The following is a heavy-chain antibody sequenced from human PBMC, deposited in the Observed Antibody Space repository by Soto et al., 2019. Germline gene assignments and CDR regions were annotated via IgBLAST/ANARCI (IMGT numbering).Heavy chain of an antibody. J-gene: IGHJ6*03. V-gene: IGHV3-21*01. Sequence: EVQLVESGGGLVKPGGSLRLSCAASGFTFSSYSMNWVRQAPGKGLEWVSSISSSSSYIYYADSVKGRFTISRDNAKNSLYLQMNSRRAEDTAVYDCARDFTWGAGGNYYYMDVWGKGTTVTVSS. CDR3: ARDFTWGAGGNYYYMDV. CDR1: GFTFSSYS. D-gene: IGHD3-16*01. CDR2: ISSSSSYI.